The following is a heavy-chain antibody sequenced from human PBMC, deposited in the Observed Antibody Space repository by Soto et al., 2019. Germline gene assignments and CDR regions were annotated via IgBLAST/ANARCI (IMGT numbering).Heavy chain of an antibody. CDR2: TRNKANSYTT. D-gene: IGHD1-26*01. V-gene: IGHV3-72*01. Sequence: EVQLVESGGGLVQPGGSLRLSCAASGFTFSDHYMDWVRQAPGKGLEWVGRTRNKANSYTTEYAASVKGRFTISRDDSKNSLYLQMNSLKTEDTAVYYCASGKEAGEGGGSFYWYFDLWGRGTLVTVSS. CDR3: ASGKEAGEGGGSFYWYFDL. CDR1: GFTFSDHY. J-gene: IGHJ2*01.